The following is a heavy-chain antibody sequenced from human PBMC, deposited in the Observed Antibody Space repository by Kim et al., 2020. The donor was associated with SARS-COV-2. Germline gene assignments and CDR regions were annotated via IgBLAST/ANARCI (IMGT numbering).Heavy chain of an antibody. CDR2: INHSGST. Sequence: SETLSLTCAVYGGSFSGYYWSWIRQPPGKGLEWIGEINHSGSTNYNPSLKSRVTISVDTSKNQFSLKLSSVTAADTAGYYCARGSNGVRGVMSFDYWGQGTLVTVSS. CDR1: GGSFSGYY. V-gene: IGHV4-34*01. J-gene: IGHJ4*02. CDR3: ARGSNGVRGVMSFDY. D-gene: IGHD3-10*01.